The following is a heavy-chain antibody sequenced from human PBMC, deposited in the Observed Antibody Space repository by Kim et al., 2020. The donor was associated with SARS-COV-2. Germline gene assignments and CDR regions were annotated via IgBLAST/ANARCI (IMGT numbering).Heavy chain of an antibody. D-gene: IGHD6-19*01. J-gene: IGHJ4*02. CDR1: GFTFSSYA. CDR2: ISGSGGST. V-gene: IGHV3-23*01. Sequence: GGSLRLSCAASGFTFSSYAMSWVRQAPGKGLEWVSTISGSGGSTYYADSVKGRFTISRDNSKNTLYLQMNSLRVEDTAVFYCAKGAVAGTFDYWGQGTLVPVSS. CDR3: AKGAVAGTFDY.